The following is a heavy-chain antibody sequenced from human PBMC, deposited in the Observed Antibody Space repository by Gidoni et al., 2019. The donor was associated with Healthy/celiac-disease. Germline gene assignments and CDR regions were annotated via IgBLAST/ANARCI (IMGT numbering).Heavy chain of an antibody. Sequence: EVQLVESGGGLVKPGGSLRLSCAASGFTFSSSSMNWARQAPGKGLEWVSSISSSSSYIYYADSVKGRFTISRDNAKNSLYLQMNSLRAEDTAVYYCASQMTLIAAAGTVDDAFDIWGQGTMVTVSS. CDR3: ASQMTLIAAAGTVDDAFDI. J-gene: IGHJ3*02. D-gene: IGHD6-13*01. CDR2: ISSSSSYI. CDR1: GFTFSSSS. V-gene: IGHV3-21*01.